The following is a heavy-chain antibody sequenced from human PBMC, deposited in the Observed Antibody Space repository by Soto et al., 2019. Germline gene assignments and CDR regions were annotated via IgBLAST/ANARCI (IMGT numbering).Heavy chain of an antibody. CDR3: AIDMYSDDGGGYFRYFDL. Sequence: GASVKVSCKASGYTFTNYGVTWVRQAPRQGLEWMGWISANNGKTNYAEEFQDRVTMTTDTSTSTAYMELSSLRSDDSAVYYCAIDMYSDDGGGYFRYFDLWGRGTLVTVSS. D-gene: IGHD2-21*01. CDR2: ISANNGKT. J-gene: IGHJ2*01. V-gene: IGHV1-18*01. CDR1: GYTFTNYG.